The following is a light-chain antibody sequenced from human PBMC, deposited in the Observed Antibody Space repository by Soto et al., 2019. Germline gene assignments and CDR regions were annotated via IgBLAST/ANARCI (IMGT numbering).Light chain of an antibody. CDR2: KAS. CDR1: QTISSW. V-gene: IGKV1-5*03. CDR3: QQYNRYWT. J-gene: IGKJ1*01. Sequence: DIQMTQSPSTLSGSVGDRVTITCRASQTISSWLAWYQQKPGKAPKLLIYKASTLKSGVPSRFSGSGSGTEFTLTISSLQPDDFATYYCQQYNRYWTFGQGTKVDI.